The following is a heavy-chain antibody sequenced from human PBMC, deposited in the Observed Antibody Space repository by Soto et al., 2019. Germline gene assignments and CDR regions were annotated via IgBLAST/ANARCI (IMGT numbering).Heavy chain of an antibody. CDR1: GGSISSSGYY. CDR3: VRSIFLSAFDI. V-gene: IGHV4-39*01. J-gene: IGHJ3*02. Sequence: PSETLSLTCSVSGGSISSSGYYWGWIRQPPGKGLEWITSINYSGNTYYNPSLRSRVAISVDTSRIQFSLRLSSVTAADTAIYHCVRSIFLSAFDIWGQGTMVTVSS. CDR2: INYSGNT.